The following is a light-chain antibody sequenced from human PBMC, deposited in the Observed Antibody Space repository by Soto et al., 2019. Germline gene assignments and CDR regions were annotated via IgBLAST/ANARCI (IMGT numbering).Light chain of an antibody. CDR2: KES. CDR1: QYISSW. V-gene: IGKV1-5*03. Sequence: DIQMTQSPSTLSASVGDRVTITCRASQYISSWLAWYQQKPGQAPKLLIYKESNLESGVPSRFSGRGSGTDFTLTINGLQPHDFATYYCQQYDDWPWTFGQGTKVEIK. J-gene: IGKJ1*01. CDR3: QQYDDWPWT.